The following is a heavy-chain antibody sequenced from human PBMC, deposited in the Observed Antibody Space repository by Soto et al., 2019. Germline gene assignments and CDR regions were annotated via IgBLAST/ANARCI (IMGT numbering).Heavy chain of an antibody. D-gene: IGHD3-9*01. CDR1: GFTFDDYA. Sequence: GGSLRLSCAASGFTFDDYAMHWVRQAPGKGLEWVSGISWNSGSIGYADSVKGRFTTSRDNAKNSLYLQMNSLRAEDTALYYCAKERNYDILTGYYKGGFDYWGQGTLVTVSS. CDR2: ISWNSGSI. J-gene: IGHJ4*02. CDR3: AKERNYDILTGYYKGGFDY. V-gene: IGHV3-9*01.